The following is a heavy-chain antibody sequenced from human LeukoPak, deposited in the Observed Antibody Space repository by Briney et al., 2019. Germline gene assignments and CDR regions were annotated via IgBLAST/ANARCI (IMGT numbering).Heavy chain of an antibody. CDR3: ARGVTTELGLDY. CDR2: IIPIFGTA. V-gene: IGHV1-69*01. J-gene: IGHJ4*02. D-gene: IGHD2-21*02. CDR1: GGTFIIYA. Sequence: SVKVSFKASGGTFIIYAISWVRQAPGQGLEWMGGIIPIFGTANYAHKFQGRGTITADESTSKAYMELSSLRSEDTAVYYCARGVTTELGLDYWGQGTLVPVSS.